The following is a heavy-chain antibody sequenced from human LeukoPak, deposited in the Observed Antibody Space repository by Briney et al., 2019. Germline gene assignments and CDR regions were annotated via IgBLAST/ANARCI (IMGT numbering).Heavy chain of an antibody. CDR2: IIPIFGTA. CDR3: ARDNSGSTASFDI. J-gene: IGHJ3*02. D-gene: IGHD1-26*01. V-gene: IGHV1-69*13. CDR1: GGTFSSYA. Sequence: GASVKVSCKASGGTFSSYAISWVRQAPGQGLEWMGGIIPIFGTANYAQKFQGRVTITADEPTSTAYMELSSLRSEDTAVYYCARDNSGSTASFDIWGQGTMVTVSS.